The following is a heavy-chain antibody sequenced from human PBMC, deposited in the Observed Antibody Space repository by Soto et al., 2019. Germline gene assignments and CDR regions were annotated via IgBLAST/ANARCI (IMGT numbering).Heavy chain of an antibody. V-gene: IGHV4-34*01. CDR1: GGSFSGYY. CDR2: INHSGST. J-gene: IGHJ4*02. D-gene: IGHD1-26*01. Sequence: SETLSLTCAVYGGSFSGYYWSWIRQPPGEGLEWIGEINHSGSTNYNPSLKSRVTISVDTSKNQFSLKLSSVTAADTAVYYCARADSGSPTPATLEYWGQGTLVTVSS. CDR3: ARADSGSPTPATLEY.